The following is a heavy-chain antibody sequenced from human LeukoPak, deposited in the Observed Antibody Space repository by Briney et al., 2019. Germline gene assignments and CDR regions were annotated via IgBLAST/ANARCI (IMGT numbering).Heavy chain of an antibody. Sequence: SETLSLTCTVSGGSISSYYWSWIRQPPGKGLEWIGYIYYSGSTNYNPSLKSRVTISVDTSKNQFSLKLSSVTAADTAVYYCARGGYSYTFGVTPHYYYYGMDVWGQGTTVTVSS. J-gene: IGHJ6*02. CDR1: GGSISSYY. CDR2: IYYSGST. V-gene: IGHV4-59*01. D-gene: IGHD5-18*01. CDR3: ARGGYSYTFGVTPHYYYYGMDV.